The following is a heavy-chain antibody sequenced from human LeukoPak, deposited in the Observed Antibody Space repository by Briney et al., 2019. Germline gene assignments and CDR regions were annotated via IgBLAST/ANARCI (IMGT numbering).Heavy chain of an antibody. CDR3: AELGITMIGGV. V-gene: IGHV3-23*01. Sequence: GGSLRLSCAASGFTFSSYGMSWVRQAPGKGLEWVSAISGSGGSTYYADSVKGRFTISRDNAKSSLYLQMNSLRAEDTAVYYCAELGITMIGGVWGKGTTVTISS. D-gene: IGHD3-10*02. CDR2: ISGSGGST. CDR1: GFTFSSYG. J-gene: IGHJ6*04.